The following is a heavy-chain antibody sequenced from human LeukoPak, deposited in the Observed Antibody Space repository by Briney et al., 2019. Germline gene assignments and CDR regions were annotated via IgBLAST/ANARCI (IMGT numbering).Heavy chain of an antibody. J-gene: IGHJ4*02. CDR1: GGSISSSSYY. V-gene: IGHV4-39*01. Sequence: PSETLSLTCTVSGGSISSSSYYWGWIRQPPGKGLEWIVSIYYSGSTYYNPSLKSRVTISVDTSKNQFSLKLSSVTAADTAVHYCASRPVLRFLEWLLPFDYWGQGTLVTVSS. CDR3: ASRPVLRFLEWLLPFDY. D-gene: IGHD3-3*01. CDR2: IYYSGST.